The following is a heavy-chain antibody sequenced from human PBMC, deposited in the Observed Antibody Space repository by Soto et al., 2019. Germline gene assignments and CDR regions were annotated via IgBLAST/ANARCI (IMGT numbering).Heavy chain of an antibody. J-gene: IGHJ4*02. D-gene: IGHD3-3*01. CDR2: INPKSGGT. CDR3: ARDAAVGLFDY. Sequence: ASVKVSCKASGYTFTDYYIHWVRQAPGQGLEWMGWINPKSGGTSYAQKFQGGVTMTRDTSISTAYMELSRLRSDDTAVYYCARDAAVGLFDYWGQGTLVTVSS. V-gene: IGHV1-2*02. CDR1: GYTFTDYY.